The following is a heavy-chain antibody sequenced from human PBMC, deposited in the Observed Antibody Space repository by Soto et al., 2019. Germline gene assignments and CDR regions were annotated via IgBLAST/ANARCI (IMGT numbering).Heavy chain of an antibody. Sequence: SETLSLTCTVSGGSTSSSTYFWGWIRQPPGKGLEWIGSIYNSGVDYNPSLKSRVTISVDTSKNQFSLRVISVTAADTAVYFCASQSSTTNFAFWGHGTLVTVSS. CDR1: GGSTSSSTYF. V-gene: IGHV4-39*01. CDR3: ASQSSTTNFAF. J-gene: IGHJ4*01. CDR2: IYNSGV. D-gene: IGHD4-17*01.